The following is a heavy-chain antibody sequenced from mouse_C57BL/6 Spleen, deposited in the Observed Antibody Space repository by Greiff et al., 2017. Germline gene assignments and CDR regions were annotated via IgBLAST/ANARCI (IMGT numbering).Heavy chain of an antibody. CDR2: ISGGGGNT. D-gene: IGHD1-1*01. Sequence: DVKLVESGGGLVKPGGSLKLSCAASGFTFSSYTMSWVRQTPEKRLEWVATISGGGGNTYYPDSVKGRFTISRDNAKNTLYLQMSSLRSEDTAVYYCASLYYGTLYYFDYWGQGTTLTVSS. V-gene: IGHV5-9*04. J-gene: IGHJ2*01. CDR1: GFTFSSYT. CDR3: ASLYYGTLYYFDY.